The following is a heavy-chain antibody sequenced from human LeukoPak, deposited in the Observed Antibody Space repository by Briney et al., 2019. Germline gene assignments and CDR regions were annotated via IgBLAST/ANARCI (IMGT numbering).Heavy chain of an antibody. D-gene: IGHD1-26*01. CDR3: ARDYSGSYYRIDY. Sequence: GGSLRLSCATSGFTFSTYNMNWVRQTPGKGLEWVSSITPSSSNIYYADSLKGRFTISRDSAKNSLYLQMDSLRAEDTAVYYCARDYSGSYYRIDYWGQGTLVTVSS. V-gene: IGHV3-21*01. CDR2: ITPSSSNI. J-gene: IGHJ4*02. CDR1: GFTFSTYN.